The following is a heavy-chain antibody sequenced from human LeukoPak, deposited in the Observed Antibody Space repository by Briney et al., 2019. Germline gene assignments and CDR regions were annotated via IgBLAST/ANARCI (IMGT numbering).Heavy chain of an antibody. J-gene: IGHJ5*02. Sequence: PSETLSLTCSVSGGSIRSSYWNWIRQPPGKGLEWIGYIYYSGSTNYNPSLKSRVTISEHTSKNQFSLKLSSVTASDTAVYYCARVYCSGGRCSGWFDPWGQGTLVTVSS. CDR3: ARVYCSGGRCSGWFDP. CDR1: GGSIRSSY. CDR2: IYYSGST. V-gene: IGHV4-59*01. D-gene: IGHD2-15*01.